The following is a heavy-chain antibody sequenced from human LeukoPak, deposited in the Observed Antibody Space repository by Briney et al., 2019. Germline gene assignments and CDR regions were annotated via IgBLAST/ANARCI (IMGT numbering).Heavy chain of an antibody. CDR1: GFTLSSYG. CDR3: ARDPLDIVVVPASNDAFDI. CDR2: IWYDGSNK. V-gene: IGHV3-33*01. J-gene: IGHJ3*02. D-gene: IGHD2-2*03. Sequence: GRSLRLSCAASGFTLSSYGMHWVRQAPGKGLEWVAVIWYDGSNKYYADSVKGRFTISRDNSKNTLYLQMNGLRAEDTAVYYCARDPLDIVVVPASNDAFDIWGQGTMVTVSS.